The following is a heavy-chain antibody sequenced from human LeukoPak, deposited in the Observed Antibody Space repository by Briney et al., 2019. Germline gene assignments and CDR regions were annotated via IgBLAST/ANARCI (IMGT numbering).Heavy chain of an antibody. CDR1: GFTFSSYS. Sequence: GGSLRLSCAASGFTFSSYSMNWVRQAPGKGLEWVSSISSSSSYIYYADSVKGRFTISRDNAKNSLYLQMNSLRAEDTAVYYCARDPPRYYYDSSGYEDDFDIWGQGTMVTVSS. V-gene: IGHV3-21*01. J-gene: IGHJ3*02. D-gene: IGHD3-22*01. CDR3: ARDPPRYYYDSSGYEDDFDI. CDR2: ISSSSSYI.